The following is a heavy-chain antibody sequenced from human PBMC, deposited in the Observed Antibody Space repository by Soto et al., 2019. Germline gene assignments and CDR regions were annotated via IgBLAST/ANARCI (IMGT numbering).Heavy chain of an antibody. J-gene: IGHJ5*02. V-gene: IGHV3-23*01. D-gene: IGHD6-13*01. CDR2: ISGSGGST. CDR1: GFTFSSYA. CDR3: AKDVAAGGTSWFDP. Sequence: EVQLLESGGGLVQPGGSLRLSCAASGFTFSSYAMSWVRQAPGKGLEWVSGISGSGGSTYYADSVKGRFTISRDKSKNTLYLQMNSLRAEDTAMYYWAKDVAAGGTSWFDPWGQGTLVTVSS.